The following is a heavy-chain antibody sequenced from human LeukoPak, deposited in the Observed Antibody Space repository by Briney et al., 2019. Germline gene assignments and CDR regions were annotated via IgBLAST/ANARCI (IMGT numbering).Heavy chain of an antibody. CDR2: ISSSSSYI. J-gene: IGHJ4*02. CDR3: ARGAPARDFWSGYYTVVDY. Sequence: GGSLRLSCAASGFTFSSYSMNLVRQAPGKGLEWVSSISSSSSYIYYADSVKGRFTISRDNAKNSLYLQMNSLRAEDTAVYYCARGAPARDFWSGYYTVVDYWGQGTLVTVSS. D-gene: IGHD3-3*01. CDR1: GFTFSSYS. V-gene: IGHV3-21*01.